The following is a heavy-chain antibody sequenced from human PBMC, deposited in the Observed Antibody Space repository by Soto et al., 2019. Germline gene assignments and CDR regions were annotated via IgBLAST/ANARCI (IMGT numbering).Heavy chain of an antibody. V-gene: IGHV4-59*01. D-gene: IGHD3-3*01. CDR3: ARGYYDFWSGYYKSQYYFDY. CDR1: GGSISSYY. J-gene: IGHJ4*02. Sequence: SETLSLTCTVSGGSISSYYWSWIRQPPGKGLEWIGYIYYSGSTNYNPSLKSRVTISVDTSKNQFSLKLSSVTAADTAVYYCARGYYDFWSGYYKSQYYFDYWGQGTLVTVSS. CDR2: IYYSGST.